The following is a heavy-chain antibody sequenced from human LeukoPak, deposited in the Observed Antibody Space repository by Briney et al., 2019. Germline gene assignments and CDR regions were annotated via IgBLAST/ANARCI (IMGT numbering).Heavy chain of an antibody. CDR3: ARHCQIYAFWSGYYTYYFDY. CDR1: GGSISSSSYY. J-gene: IGHJ4*02. Sequence: SETLSLTCTVSGGSISSSSYYWGWIRQPPVKGLEWIGSIYYSGSTYDNPSLKSRVTKSVDTSQTQFSLKLSCVTAADTAVYYCARHCQIYAFWSGYYTYYFDYWGQGTLVTVSS. CDR2: IYYSGST. V-gene: IGHV4-39*01. D-gene: IGHD3-3*01.